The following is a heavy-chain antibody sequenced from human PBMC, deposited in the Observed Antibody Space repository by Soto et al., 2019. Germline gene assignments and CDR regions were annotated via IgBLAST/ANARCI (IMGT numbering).Heavy chain of an antibody. J-gene: IGHJ6*02. D-gene: IGHD3-16*01. CDR1: GYSFTSYW. Sequence: EVQLVQSGAEVKKPGESLRISWKGSGYSFTSYWISWVRQMPGKGLEWMGRIDPIDSYTNYSPSFQGHVTISADKSISTAYLQWSSLKASDTAMYYCARRAHMSRRGETFSYYYYGMDVWGQGTTVTVSS. V-gene: IGHV5-10-1*01. CDR2: IDPIDSYT. CDR3: ARRAHMSRRGETFSYYYYGMDV.